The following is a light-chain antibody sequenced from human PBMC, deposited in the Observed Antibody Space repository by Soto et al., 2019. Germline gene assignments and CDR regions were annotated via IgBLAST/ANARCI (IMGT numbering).Light chain of an antibody. V-gene: IGLV2-23*02. CDR3: CSYAGSNTPYV. CDR1: SSDIGSYNL. Sequence: LTQPASVSGSPGQSITISCTGTSSDIGSYNLVSWYQQHPGKAPKLMIYEVSKRPSGVSNRFSGSKSGNTASLTISGLQAEDEADYYCCSYAGSNTPYVFGTGTKVTVL. J-gene: IGLJ1*01. CDR2: EVS.